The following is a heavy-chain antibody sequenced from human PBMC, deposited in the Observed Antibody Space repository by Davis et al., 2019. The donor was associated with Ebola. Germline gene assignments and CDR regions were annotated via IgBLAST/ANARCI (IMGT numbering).Heavy chain of an antibody. D-gene: IGHD1-1*01. J-gene: IGHJ4*02. CDR2: ICDSTGST. CDR1: GFTFSNYA. CDR3: AKETAAIPTRTDY. V-gene: IGHV3-23*01. Sequence: GESLKISCAASGFTFSNYAMTWFRQAPGEGLEWVSSICDSTGSTYYADSVRGRFTVSRDNSKNMLFLQLTSLRDDDTAVYYCAKETAAIPTRTDYWGQGALVTVSS.